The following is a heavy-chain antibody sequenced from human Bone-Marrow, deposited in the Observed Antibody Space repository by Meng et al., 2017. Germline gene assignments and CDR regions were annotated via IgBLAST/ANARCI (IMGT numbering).Heavy chain of an antibody. V-gene: IGHV3-30*04. CDR2: ISYDGSNK. CDR1: GFTFSSYA. Sequence: QGQLVESGGGVVHPGRSLRLSCAASGFTFSSYAMHWVRQAPGKGLEWVAVISYDGSNKYYADSVKGRFTISRDNSKNTLYLQMNSLRAEDTAVYYCARDRKTRAPDAFDIWGQGTMVTVSS. J-gene: IGHJ3*02. CDR3: ARDRKTRAPDAFDI.